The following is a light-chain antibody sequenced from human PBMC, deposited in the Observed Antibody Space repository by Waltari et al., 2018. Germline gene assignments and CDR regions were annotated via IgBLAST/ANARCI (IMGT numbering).Light chain of an antibody. V-gene: IGLV1-40*01. CDR1: SSSIGAGSD. CDR3: QSYDSSLSGSV. CDR2: GNN. Sequence: QSVLTHPPSVSGAPGQRVTISCTGSSSSIGAGSDLTTYQQLPGTAPKLLIYGNNNRPSGVPDRFSGSKSGTSASLAITGLQAEDEADYYCQSYDSSLSGSVFGGGTILTVL. J-gene: IGLJ2*01.